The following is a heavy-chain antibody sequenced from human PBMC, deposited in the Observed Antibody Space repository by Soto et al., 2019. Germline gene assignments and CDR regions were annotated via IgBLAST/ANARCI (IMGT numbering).Heavy chain of an antibody. D-gene: IGHD6-13*01. CDR2: ISSSSSYI. CDR3: ARHDRAPIAAAGSPPDY. Sequence: GGSLRLSCAASGFTFSSYSMNWVRQAPGKGLEWVSSISSSSSYIYYADSVKGRFTISRDNAKNSLYLQMNSLRAEDTAVYYCARHDRAPIAAAGSPPDYWGQGTLVTVSS. CDR1: GFTFSSYS. J-gene: IGHJ4*02. V-gene: IGHV3-21*01.